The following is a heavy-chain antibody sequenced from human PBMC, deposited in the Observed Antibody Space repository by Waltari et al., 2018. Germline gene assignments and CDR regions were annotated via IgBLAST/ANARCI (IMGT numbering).Heavy chain of an antibody. Sequence: QVQLAESGGGVVQPGRSLRLSCAASGFPFGSYAFHWVRQSPDKGLEWMALISFDENDKYYADSVKGRFTISRDNSENTLYLQMNSLRPEDTAVYYCARDEVPGKFDSWGQGTLVTVSS. D-gene: IGHD1-26*01. V-gene: IGHV3-30-3*01. CDR1: GFPFGSYA. CDR2: ISFDENDK. CDR3: ARDEVPGKFDS. J-gene: IGHJ4*02.